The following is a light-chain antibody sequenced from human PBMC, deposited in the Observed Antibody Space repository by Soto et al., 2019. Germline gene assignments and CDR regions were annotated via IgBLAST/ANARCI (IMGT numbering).Light chain of an antibody. CDR1: QSISSW. J-gene: IGKJ1*01. V-gene: IGKV1-5*03. Sequence: DIQMTQSPSTLSASVGDRVTITCRASQSISSWLAWHQQKPGKAPRLLIYKASNLESGVASRFSGSGSGTEFTLTITSPQPDDSAIYYCQQYNDNWTFGQGTKV. CDR2: KAS. CDR3: QQYNDNWT.